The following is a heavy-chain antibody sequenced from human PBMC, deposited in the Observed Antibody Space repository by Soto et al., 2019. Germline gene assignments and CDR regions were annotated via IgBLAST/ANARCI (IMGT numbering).Heavy chain of an antibody. Sequence: QVQLVQSGAEEKKPGASVKVSCKASGYTFTSYAIHWGRQAPGQRLEWMGWINAGNGNTKYSQKFKGRDTITRDKSASTAYMELSSLKSEDTAVYDCARGDWWLFEDWGQGTLVTVSS. CDR3: ARGDWWLFED. D-gene: IGHD2-8*02. CDR1: GYTFTSYA. CDR2: INAGNGNT. J-gene: IGHJ4*02. V-gene: IGHV1-3*05.